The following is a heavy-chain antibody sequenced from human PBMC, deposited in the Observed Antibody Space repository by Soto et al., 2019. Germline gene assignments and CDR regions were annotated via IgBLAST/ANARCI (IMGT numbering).Heavy chain of an antibody. J-gene: IGHJ6*02. CDR1: RFAVDDYG. D-gene: IGHD2-2*01. V-gene: IGHV3-7*04. CDR3: AREGMYQNYYYYGMDV. CDR2: INEDGSAT. Sequence: PGGCLRLCCASCRFAVDDYGMSLARQAPGXGLEWVANINEDGSATWYVDSXXGRXXXXXXXAXKSLFLQMNSLRAEDTAVYYCAREGMYQNYYYYGMDVWGQGTTVTVSS.